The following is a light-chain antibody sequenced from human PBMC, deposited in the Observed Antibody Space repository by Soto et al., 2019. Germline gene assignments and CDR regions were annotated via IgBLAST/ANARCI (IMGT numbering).Light chain of an antibody. CDR1: SSDVGAYDY. V-gene: IGLV2-8*01. CDR3: SSYAGSNNYVV. J-gene: IGLJ2*01. Sequence: QSVLTQPPSASGSPGQSVTISCTGTSSDVGAYDYVSWYQRHPGKAPKLMIYEVSKRPSGVPDRFSGSKSGNTASLTVSGLQAEDEADYYCSSYAGSNNYVVFGGGTKLTVL. CDR2: EVS.